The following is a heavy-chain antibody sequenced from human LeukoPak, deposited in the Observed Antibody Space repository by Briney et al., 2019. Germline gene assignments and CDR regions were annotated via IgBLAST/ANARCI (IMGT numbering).Heavy chain of an antibody. CDR3: ATWCSGYDYEY. CDR1: GDTFSSYT. V-gene: IGHV1-69*02. CDR2: IIPILGVA. Sequence: SVKVSCKASGDTFSSYTISWVRQAPGQGLEWMGRIIPILGVANYAPKSQGRVTITADKSTSTAYMDVSSLRSEHTAVYYCATWCSGYDYEYWGQGTLVTVSS. J-gene: IGHJ4*02. D-gene: IGHD5-12*01.